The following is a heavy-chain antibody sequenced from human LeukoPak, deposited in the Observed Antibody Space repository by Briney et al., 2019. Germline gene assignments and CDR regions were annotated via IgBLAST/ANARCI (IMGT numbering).Heavy chain of an antibody. V-gene: IGHV4-59*01. CDR1: GGSISSSY. Sequence: SETLSLTCPVSGGSISSSYWSWIRQPPGKGLEGFGYIYYSGSTNYNPSLKSRVTISVDTSKNQFSLKLSSVTAADTAVYYCARVYRNGGDYHLDYWGQGTLVTVSS. J-gene: IGHJ4*02. CDR2: IYYSGST. D-gene: IGHD2-21*02. CDR3: ARVYRNGGDYHLDY.